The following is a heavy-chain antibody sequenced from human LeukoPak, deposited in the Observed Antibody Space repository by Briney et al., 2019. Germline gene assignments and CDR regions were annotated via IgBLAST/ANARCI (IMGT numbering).Heavy chain of an antibody. CDR2: ISGSGGST. V-gene: IGHV3-23*01. CDR3: AKGNYDYVWGSYRPHFDY. Sequence: GGSLRLSCAASGFTFSSYAMSWVRQAPGKGLEWVSAISGSGGSTYYADSVKGRFTISRDNSKNTLYLQMNSLRAEDTAVYYCAKGNYDYVWGSYRPHFDYWGQGTLVTVSS. D-gene: IGHD3-16*02. CDR1: GFTFSSYA. J-gene: IGHJ4*02.